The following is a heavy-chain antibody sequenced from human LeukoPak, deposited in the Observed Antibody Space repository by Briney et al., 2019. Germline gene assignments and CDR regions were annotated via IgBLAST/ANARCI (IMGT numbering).Heavy chain of an antibody. J-gene: IGHJ4*02. CDR3: ARRSHLLEAADY. CDR1: GGSISSGGYS. V-gene: IGHV4-30-2*01. D-gene: IGHD1-1*01. CDR2: IYHSGST. Sequence: SETLSLTCTVSGGSISSGGYSWSWIRQPPGKGLEWIGYIYHSGSTYYNPSLKSRVTISVDRSKNQFSLKLSSVTAADTAVYYCARRSHLLEAADYWGQGTLVTVSS.